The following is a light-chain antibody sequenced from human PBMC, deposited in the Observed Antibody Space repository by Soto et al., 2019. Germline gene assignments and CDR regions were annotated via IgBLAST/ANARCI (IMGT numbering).Light chain of an antibody. V-gene: IGKV3-11*01. CDR2: DSS. J-gene: IGKJ1*01. Sequence: EIVLTQSPATLSLSPGKRATLSCRASQSVGSYLAWYQQKPGQAPRLLIYDSSDRATGIPARFSGSGSGTDFPLTISSLEPEDFAVYYCQQRSSWHWTFGQGTKVEIE. CDR1: QSVGSY. CDR3: QQRSSWHWT.